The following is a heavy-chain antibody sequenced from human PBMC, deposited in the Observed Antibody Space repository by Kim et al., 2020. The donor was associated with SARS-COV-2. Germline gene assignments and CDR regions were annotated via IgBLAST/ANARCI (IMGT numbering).Heavy chain of an antibody. J-gene: IGHJ4*02. CDR2: TGK. V-gene: IGHV3-7*01. Sequence: TGKYYVDSVKVRFTISRENAKTSLFLRMNNLKVDDTAVYYCARGRSSFDYWGRGTLLTVSA. D-gene: IGHD1-26*01. CDR3: ARGRSSFDY.